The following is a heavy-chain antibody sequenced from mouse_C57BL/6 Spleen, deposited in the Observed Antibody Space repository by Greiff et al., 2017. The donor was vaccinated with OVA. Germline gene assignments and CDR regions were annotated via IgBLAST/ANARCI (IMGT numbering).Heavy chain of an antibody. CDR1: GYTFTSYW. Sequence: QVQLQQPGAELVKPGASVKMSCKASGYTFTSYWITWVKQRPGQGLEWIGDIYPGSGSTNYNEKFKSKATLTVDTSSSTAFMQLSILTSEDSAVYYCARSYGSSYGYFDVWGTGTTVTVSS. CDR2: IYPGSGST. V-gene: IGHV1-55*01. D-gene: IGHD1-1*01. J-gene: IGHJ1*03. CDR3: ARSYGSSYGYFDV.